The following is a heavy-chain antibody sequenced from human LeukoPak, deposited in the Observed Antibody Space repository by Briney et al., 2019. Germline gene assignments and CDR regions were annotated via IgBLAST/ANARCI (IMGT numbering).Heavy chain of an antibody. V-gene: IGHV3-53*01. D-gene: IGHD2-8*01. Sequence: GGSLRLSCAASGFTVSGNYMSWVRQAPGKGLEWVSVMYSGGSTYYADSVKGRFTISRDNAKSTLYLQMNSLRAEDTAVYYCARGTGYGVFDIWGQGTMVTVSS. CDR1: GFTVSGNY. CDR3: ARGTGYGVFDI. CDR2: MYSGGST. J-gene: IGHJ3*02.